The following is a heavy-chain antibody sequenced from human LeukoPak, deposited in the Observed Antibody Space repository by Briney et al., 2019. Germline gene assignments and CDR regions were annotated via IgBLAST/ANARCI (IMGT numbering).Heavy chain of an antibody. CDR3: ARDLYYYGSGSYYNVGSWFDP. CDR1: GYTLTELS. CDR2: FDPEDGET. Sequence: ASVKVSCKVSGYTLTELSMHWVRQAPGKGLEWMGGFDPEDGETSYAQKFQGRVTMTRDTSTSTVYMELSSLRSEDTAVYYCARDLYYYGSGSYYNVGSWFDPWGQGTLVTVSS. V-gene: IGHV1-24*01. J-gene: IGHJ5*02. D-gene: IGHD3-10*01.